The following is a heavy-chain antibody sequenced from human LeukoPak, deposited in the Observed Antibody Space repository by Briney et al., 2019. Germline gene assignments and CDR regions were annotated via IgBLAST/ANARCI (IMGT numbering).Heavy chain of an antibody. J-gene: IGHJ4*02. CDR1: GFTFSSYA. Sequence: PGRSLRLSCAASGFTFSSYAMHWVRQAPGKGLEWVAVISYDGSNKYYADSVKGRFTISRDNSKNTLYLQMNSLRAEDTAVYYCARGGRSSGWFSDYWGQGTLVTVSS. CDR3: ARGGRSSGWFSDY. D-gene: IGHD6-19*01. CDR2: ISYDGSNK. V-gene: IGHV3-30-3*01.